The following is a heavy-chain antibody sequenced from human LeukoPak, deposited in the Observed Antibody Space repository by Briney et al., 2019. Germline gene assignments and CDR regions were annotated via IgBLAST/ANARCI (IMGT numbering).Heavy chain of an antibody. V-gene: IGHV4-38-2*01. CDR2: IYHSGST. Sequence: SETLSLTCAVSGYSISSGYYWGWIRQPPGEGLEWIGSIYHSGSTYNNPSLKSRVTISVDTSKNQFSLKLSSVTAADTAVYYCGAITKTRAFDIWGQGTMVTVSS. CDR3: GAITKTRAFDI. D-gene: IGHD2-21*01. J-gene: IGHJ3*02. CDR1: GYSISSGYY.